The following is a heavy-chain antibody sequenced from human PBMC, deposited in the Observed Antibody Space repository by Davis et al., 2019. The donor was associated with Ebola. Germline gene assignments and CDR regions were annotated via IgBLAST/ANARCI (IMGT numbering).Heavy chain of an antibody. CDR2: IKQDGSEK. Sequence: PGGSLRLSCAASGFTFSSYWMSWVRQAPGKGLEWVANIKQDGSEKYYVDSVKGRFTISRDNAKNSLYLQMNSLRAEDTAVYYCARELRVFGELLQSNWFDPWGQGTLVTVSS. CDR3: ARELRVFGELLQSNWFDP. CDR1: GFTFSSYW. J-gene: IGHJ5*02. V-gene: IGHV3-7*01. D-gene: IGHD3-10*02.